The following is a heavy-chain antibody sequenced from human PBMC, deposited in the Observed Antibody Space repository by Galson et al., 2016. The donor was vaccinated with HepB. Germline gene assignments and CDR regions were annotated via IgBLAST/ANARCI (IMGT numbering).Heavy chain of an antibody. CDR3: ARDGIAARPHYFAY. CDR2: INPVNDKT. CDR1: GYSFNTYA. V-gene: IGHV1-3*01. D-gene: IGHD6-6*01. J-gene: IGHJ4*02. Sequence: SVKVSCKASGYSFNTYAIHWVRQAPGQRLEWMGWINPVNDKTKFSQKFQDRATITRDTSASTAYMELHSLRSDDTAVYYCARDGIAARPHYFAYWGQGTLVTVSS.